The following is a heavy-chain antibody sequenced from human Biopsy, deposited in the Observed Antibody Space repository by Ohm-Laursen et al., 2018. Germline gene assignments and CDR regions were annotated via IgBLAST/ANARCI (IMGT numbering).Heavy chain of an antibody. J-gene: IGHJ2*01. CDR3: ARDRGYYSDRTVPGYFDL. V-gene: IGHV4-59*01. CDR2: VSYTGST. CDR1: GDSISSYY. D-gene: IGHD3-22*01. Sequence: SETLSLTCTVSGDSISSYYWSWIRQPPGKGLQWIGYVSYTGSTDYNPSLQSRVTISVDTSTHHFSLRLRSVTPADTAIYYCARDRGYYSDRTVPGYFDLWGRGTLVTVSS.